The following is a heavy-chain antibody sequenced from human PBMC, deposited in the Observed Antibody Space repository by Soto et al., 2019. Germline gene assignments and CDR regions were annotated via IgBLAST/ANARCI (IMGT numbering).Heavy chain of an antibody. Sequence: QVQLQQWGAGLLKPSETLSLTCAVYGGSFSGYYWSWIRQPPGKGLEWIGEINHSGSTNYNPALKGRVTISVDSAKNQFSLKLSSVTAADTAVYYCERGLAVWDYWGQGTLVTVSS. CDR2: INHSGST. J-gene: IGHJ4*02. CDR3: ERGLAVWDY. D-gene: IGHD6-19*01. CDR1: GGSFSGYY. V-gene: IGHV4-34*01.